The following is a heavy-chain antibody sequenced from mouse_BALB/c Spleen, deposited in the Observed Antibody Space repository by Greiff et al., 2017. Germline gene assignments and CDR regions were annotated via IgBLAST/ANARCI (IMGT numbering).Heavy chain of an antibody. V-gene: IGHV2-9*02. CDR2: IWAGGST. J-gene: IGHJ4*01. D-gene: IGHD2-1*01. Sequence: VQLQQSGPGLVAPSQSLSITCTVSGFSLTSYGVHWVRQPPGKGLEWLGVIWAGGSTNYNSALMSRLSISKDNSKSQVFLKMNSLQTDDTAMYYCARDHRNYRAAMDYWGQGTSVTVSS. CDR3: ARDHRNYRAAMDY. CDR1: GFSLTSYG.